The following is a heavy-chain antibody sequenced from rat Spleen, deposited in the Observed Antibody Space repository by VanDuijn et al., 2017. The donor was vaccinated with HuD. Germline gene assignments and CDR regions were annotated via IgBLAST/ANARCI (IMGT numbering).Heavy chain of an antibody. CDR3: SRGGATRFDY. V-gene: IGHV5-31*01. CDR1: GFTFNNYW. CDR2: ITNTGGST. Sequence: EVQLVESGGGLVQPGGSLKLSCVASGFTFNNYWMTWLRQAPGKGLEWVASITNTGGSTYYPDSLKGRFTISRDNAKSTLYLQMNSLRSEDTATYYCSRGGATRFDYWGQGVMVTVSS. D-gene: IGHD1-11*01. J-gene: IGHJ2*01.